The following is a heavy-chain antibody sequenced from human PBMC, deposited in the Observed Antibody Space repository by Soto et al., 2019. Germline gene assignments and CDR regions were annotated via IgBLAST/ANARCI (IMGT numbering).Heavy chain of an antibody. Sequence: GESLRLSCAASGFTFSSYSMNWVRLAPGKGLEWVSSISSSSSYIYYADSVKGRFTISRDNAKNSLYLQMNSLRAEDTAVYYCARDSRDIAAAGTLADYWGQGALATVSS. D-gene: IGHD6-13*01. V-gene: IGHV3-21*01. J-gene: IGHJ4*02. CDR2: ISSSSSYI. CDR3: ARDSRDIAAAGTLADY. CDR1: GFTFSSYS.